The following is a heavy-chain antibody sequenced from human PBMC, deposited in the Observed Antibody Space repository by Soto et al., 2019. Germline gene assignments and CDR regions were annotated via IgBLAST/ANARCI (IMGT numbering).Heavy chain of an antibody. V-gene: IGHV1-8*01. CDR2: MNPNSGNT. Sequence: ASVKVSCKASGYTFTSYDINWVRQATGQGLEWMGWMNPNSGNTGYAQKFQGRFTMTRNTSISTAYMELSSLRSEDTAVYYCARDGGSGPYMDVWGKGTTVTVSS. D-gene: IGHD3-3*01. CDR1: GYTFTSYD. J-gene: IGHJ6*03. CDR3: ARDGGSGPYMDV.